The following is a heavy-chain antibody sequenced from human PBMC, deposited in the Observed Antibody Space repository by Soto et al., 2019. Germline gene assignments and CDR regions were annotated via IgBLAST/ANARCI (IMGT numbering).Heavy chain of an antibody. D-gene: IGHD1-26*01. CDR1: GFTFSTQG. CDR3: ARYFKKNSYFDY. Sequence: GGSLRLSCAASGFTFSTQGMHWVRQGPGKGLEWVAFIRYDGSNEYYADSVKGRFTISRDNFKSTLYLQMNSLRAEDTAVYYCARYFKKNSYFDYWGQGTLVTVSS. CDR2: IRYDGSNE. V-gene: IGHV3-30*02. J-gene: IGHJ4*02.